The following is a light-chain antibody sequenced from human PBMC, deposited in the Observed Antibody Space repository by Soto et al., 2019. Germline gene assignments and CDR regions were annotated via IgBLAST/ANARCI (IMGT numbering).Light chain of an antibody. V-gene: IGKV3D-15*01. CDR2: DAS. J-gene: IGKJ1*01. Sequence: DIVLTQCPATLSVTIGERATLSCRASQSVRNNLAWYQHKPGQPPRLLFNDASNRATGIPARFSGSGSGTEFTLTISSLQSEDFAVYYCQQYNSWPRTFGQGTKVDIK. CDR1: QSVRNN. CDR3: QQYNSWPRT.